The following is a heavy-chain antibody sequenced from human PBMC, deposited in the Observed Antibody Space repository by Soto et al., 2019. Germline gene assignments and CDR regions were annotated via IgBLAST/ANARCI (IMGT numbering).Heavy chain of an antibody. D-gene: IGHD4-17*01. Sequence: GGSLRLSCAASGFTFSDYYMSWIRQAPGKGLEWVSYISSSGSTIYYADSVKGRFTISRDNAKNSLYLQMNSLRAEDTAVYYCAVPSNGVRWEGYFDYWGQGTLVTVSS. CDR3: AVPSNGVRWEGYFDY. J-gene: IGHJ4*02. CDR2: ISSSGSTI. CDR1: GFTFSDYY. V-gene: IGHV3-11*01.